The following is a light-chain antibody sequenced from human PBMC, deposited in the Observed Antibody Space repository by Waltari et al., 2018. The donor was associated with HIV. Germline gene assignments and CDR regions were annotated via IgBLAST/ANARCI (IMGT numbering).Light chain of an antibody. Sequence: EIMMTQSPATLSVSPGARATLSCRASKSVSTNLAWYKQKPGQAPWLLIYGASTRSTSIPSRFSGSGSGTDFTLTISSLQSEDSVTYYCQQYNNWPLAFGGGTKVEIK. J-gene: IGKJ4*02. V-gene: IGKV3-15*01. CDR2: GAS. CDR3: QQYNNWPLA. CDR1: KSVSTN.